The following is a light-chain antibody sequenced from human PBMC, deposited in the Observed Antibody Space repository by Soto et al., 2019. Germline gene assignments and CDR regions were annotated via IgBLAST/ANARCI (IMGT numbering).Light chain of an antibody. CDR2: AAS. J-gene: IGKJ5*01. CDR1: QSVRSNY. CDR3: QQYRLPPIT. V-gene: IGKV3-20*01. Sequence: EIVLTQSPGTLSLSPGERATLSCRASQSVRSNYLAWYQHKPGQAPRLLIYAASSRATGIPDRFGGSGSGTDFALDISRLEAEDFAVYYCQQYRLPPITFGQGTRLEIK.